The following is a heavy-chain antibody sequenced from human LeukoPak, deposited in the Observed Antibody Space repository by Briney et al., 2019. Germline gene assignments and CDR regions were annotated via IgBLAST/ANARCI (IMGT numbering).Heavy chain of an antibody. V-gene: IGHV1-69*04. CDR3: ARAPYSGSYFSSDYFDY. CDR2: IIPILGIA. D-gene: IGHD1-26*01. J-gene: IGHJ4*02. Sequence: ASVKVSCKASGYTFTSYGISWVRQAPGQGLEWMGRIIPILGIANYAQKFQGRVTITADKSTSTAYMELSSLRSEDTAVYYCARAPYSGSYFSSDYFDYWGQGTLVTVSS. CDR1: GYTFTSYG.